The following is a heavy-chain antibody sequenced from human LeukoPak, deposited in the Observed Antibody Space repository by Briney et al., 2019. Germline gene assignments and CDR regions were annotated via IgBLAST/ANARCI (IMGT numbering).Heavy chain of an antibody. CDR3: ARDLIVGGYYYYGMDV. D-gene: IGHD1-26*01. V-gene: IGHV4-31*03. J-gene: IGHJ6*02. CDR1: GGSISSGGYY. CDR2: IYYSGST. Sequence: SETLSLTCTVSGGSISSGGYYWSWIRQHPGKGLEWIGYIYYSGSTYYNPSLKSRVTISVDTSKNQFSLKLSSVTAADTAVYYCARDLIVGGYYYYGMDVWGQGTTVTVSS.